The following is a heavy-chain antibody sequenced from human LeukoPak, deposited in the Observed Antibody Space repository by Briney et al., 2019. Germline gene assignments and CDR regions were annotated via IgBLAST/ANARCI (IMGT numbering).Heavy chain of an antibody. J-gene: IGHJ4*02. CDR1: GVSISTSNR. CDR2: IHHSGST. Sequence: PSETLSLTCDVSGVSISTSNRWSWVRQPPGKGLEWIGEIHHSGSTNYNPSLKNRVTISVDKSKNQFSLNLNSVTAADTAVYYCAREGDASGSYYNYWGQGILVTVSS. V-gene: IGHV4-4*02. CDR3: AREGDASGSYYNY. D-gene: IGHD3-10*01.